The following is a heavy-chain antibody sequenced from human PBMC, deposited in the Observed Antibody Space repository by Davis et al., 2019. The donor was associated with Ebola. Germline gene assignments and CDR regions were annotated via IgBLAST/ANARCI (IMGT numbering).Heavy chain of an antibody. CDR1: RFTFSRSA. CDR3: STLGDSTFDY. D-gene: IGHD3-16*01. J-gene: IGHJ4*02. Sequence: GESLKISCAASRFTFSRSAIHWVRQASGKGLEWVGRIRTKPNNYATAYTASVKGRFTISRDDSKNTAYLQMNSLKTEDTAVYYCSTLGDSTFDYWGQGTLVTVSS. CDR2: IRTKPNNYAT. V-gene: IGHV3-73*01.